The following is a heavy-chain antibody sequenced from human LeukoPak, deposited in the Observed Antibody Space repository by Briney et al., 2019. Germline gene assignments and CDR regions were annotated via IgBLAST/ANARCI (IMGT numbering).Heavy chain of an antibody. Sequence: GESLKISCKGSGYSFTSYWIGWVRQMPGKGLEWMGIIYPGDSDTRYSPSFQGQVTISADKSISTAYLQWSSLKASDTAMYYCASRSPSGSYPDAFDIWGQGTMVTVSS. CDR1: GYSFTSYW. J-gene: IGHJ3*02. CDR2: IYPGDSDT. D-gene: IGHD1-26*01. CDR3: ASRSPSGSYPDAFDI. V-gene: IGHV5-51*01.